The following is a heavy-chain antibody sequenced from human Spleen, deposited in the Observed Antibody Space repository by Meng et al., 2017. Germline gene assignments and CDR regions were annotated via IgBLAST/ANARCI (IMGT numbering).Heavy chain of an antibody. Sequence: ASVKVSCKASGYTFTGYYIHWVRRAPGQGLEWMGCINSNSGGTNYAQKFQGRVTMTRDTSISTAYMELRSLRSDDTAVYYCAKDSSGWDNWFDPWGQGTLVTVSS. CDR2: INSNSGGT. J-gene: IGHJ5*02. V-gene: IGHV1-2*02. CDR1: GYTFTGYY. CDR3: AKDSSGWDNWFDP. D-gene: IGHD6-19*01.